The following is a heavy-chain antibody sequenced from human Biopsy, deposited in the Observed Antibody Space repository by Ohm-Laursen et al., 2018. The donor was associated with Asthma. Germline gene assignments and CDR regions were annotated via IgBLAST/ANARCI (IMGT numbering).Heavy chain of an antibody. D-gene: IGHD1-26*01. Sequence: SLRLSCAASGFTFHNYVMHWVRQGPGKGPEWVALISYDGRETGYVDSVKGRFTISRDNFRNTLHLQMNSLRAEDTAVYYCAKDVFPGWELRRGPDYWGQGTLVTVSS. CDR2: ISYDGRET. V-gene: IGHV3-30*18. CDR1: GFTFHNYV. J-gene: IGHJ4*02. CDR3: AKDVFPGWELRRGPDY.